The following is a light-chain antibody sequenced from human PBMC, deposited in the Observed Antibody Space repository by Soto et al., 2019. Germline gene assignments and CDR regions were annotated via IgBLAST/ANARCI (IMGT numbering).Light chain of an antibody. CDR1: QSVSSN. CDR2: GAS. Sequence: EIVMTQSPATLSVSPGERATLSCRASQSVSSNLAWYQQKPGQAPRLLIYGASTRATGIPARFSGSGSGTEFTLTISSLQSEGFAVYYCQQYNNWSGWTFGQGTKVEIK. J-gene: IGKJ1*01. CDR3: QQYNNWSGWT. V-gene: IGKV3-15*01.